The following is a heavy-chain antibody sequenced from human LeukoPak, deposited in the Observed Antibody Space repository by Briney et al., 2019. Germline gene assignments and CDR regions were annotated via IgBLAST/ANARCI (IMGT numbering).Heavy chain of an antibody. Sequence: KPSETLSLTCAVYGGSFSGYYWSWIRQPAGKGLEWIGRIYTSGSTNYNPSLKSRVTMSVDTSKNQFSLKLSSVTAADTAVYYCARDFDILTGLRAFDIWGQGTMVTVSS. CDR2: IYTSGST. V-gene: IGHV4-4*07. D-gene: IGHD3-9*01. J-gene: IGHJ3*02. CDR1: GGSFSGYY. CDR3: ARDFDILTGLRAFDI.